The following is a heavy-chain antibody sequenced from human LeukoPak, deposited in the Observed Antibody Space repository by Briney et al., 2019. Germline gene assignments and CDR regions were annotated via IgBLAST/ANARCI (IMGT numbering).Heavy chain of an antibody. Sequence: GGSLRLSCTASGFTFGDYAMSWVRQAPGKGLEWVGFNRSKAYGGTTEYAASVKGRFTISRDDSKSIAYLQMNSLKTEDTAVYYCTRDLYDILTADAFDIWGQGTMVTVSS. D-gene: IGHD3-9*01. CDR2: NRSKAYGGTT. V-gene: IGHV3-49*04. CDR1: GFTFGDYA. CDR3: TRDLYDILTADAFDI. J-gene: IGHJ3*02.